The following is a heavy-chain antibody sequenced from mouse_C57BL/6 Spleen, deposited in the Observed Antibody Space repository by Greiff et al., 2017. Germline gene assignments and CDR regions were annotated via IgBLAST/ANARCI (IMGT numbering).Heavy chain of an antibody. V-gene: IGHV1-18*01. J-gene: IGHJ4*01. CDR3: ARSNSSGYVVDY. Sequence: EVMLVESGPELVKPGASVKIPCKASGYTFTDYNMDWVKQSHGKSLEWIGDINPNNGGTIYNQKFKGKATLTVDKSSSTAYMELRSLTSEDTAVYYCARSNSSGYVVDYWGQGTSVTVSS. CDR2: INPNNGGT. CDR1: GYTFTDYN. D-gene: IGHD3-2*02.